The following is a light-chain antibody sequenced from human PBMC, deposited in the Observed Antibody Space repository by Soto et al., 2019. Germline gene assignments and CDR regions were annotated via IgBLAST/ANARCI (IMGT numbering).Light chain of an antibody. V-gene: IGKV3D-15*01. J-gene: IGKJ4*01. CDR1: QSISSN. CDR2: GAS. CDR3: QHYNNWLGT. Sequence: EILLTQSPCSLSLSPGERATITCRASQSISSNLAWYQQKPGQAPRVLIYGASTRETGIPARFSGSGSGTDFTLTISSLEPEDFAVYYCQHYNNWLGTFGGGTQVDIK.